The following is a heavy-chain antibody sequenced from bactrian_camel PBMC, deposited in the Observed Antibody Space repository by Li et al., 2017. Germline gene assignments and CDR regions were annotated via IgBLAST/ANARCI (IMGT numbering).Heavy chain of an antibody. CDR1: GAISNNYC. CDR2: IDSDGTI. CDR3: AADLLYGVGYCSAGHQFFDS. J-gene: IGHJ6*01. V-gene: IGHV3S53*01. D-gene: IGHD4*01. Sequence: VQLVESGGGSVQAGGSLRLSWVRSGAISNNYCVGWFRQAPGKAREGVASIDSDGTISYADSVKGRFTISRDNSKNTLYLQMNSLKPEDTAIYYCAADLLYGVGYCSAGHQFFDSWGQGTQVTVS.